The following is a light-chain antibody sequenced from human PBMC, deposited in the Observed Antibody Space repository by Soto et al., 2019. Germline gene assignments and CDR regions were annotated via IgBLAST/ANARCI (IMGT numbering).Light chain of an antibody. Sequence: QSVLTQPASVSGSPGQSITISCTGTSSDIGGYEYVSWYQQQPGKAPKRIIYDVSDRPSGVSNRFSGSKSGNTASLAISGVQAEDEADYYCNSYTSSNPLGVFGTGTKVTVL. CDR3: NSYTSSNPLGV. V-gene: IGLV2-14*03. CDR1: SSDIGGYEY. J-gene: IGLJ1*01. CDR2: DVS.